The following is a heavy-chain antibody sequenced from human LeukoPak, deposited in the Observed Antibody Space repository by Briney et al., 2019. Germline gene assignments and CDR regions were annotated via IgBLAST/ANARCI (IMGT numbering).Heavy chain of an antibody. Sequence: GGSLRLSCAASGFTFSSYWMNWARQAPGKGLEWVASINHNGDVNYYVDSVKGRFTISRDNAKNSLYLQMSNLRAEDTAVYFCARGGGLDVWGQGATVTVSS. V-gene: IGHV3-7*03. CDR1: GFTFSSYW. D-gene: IGHD3-16*01. CDR3: ARGGGLDV. CDR2: INHNGDVN. J-gene: IGHJ6*02.